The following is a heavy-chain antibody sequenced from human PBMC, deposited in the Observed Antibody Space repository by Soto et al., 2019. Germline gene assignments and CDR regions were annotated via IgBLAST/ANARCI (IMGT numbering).Heavy chain of an antibody. CDR1: GGSISSGDYY. Sequence: SETLSLTCTVSGGSISSGDYYWSWIRQPPGKGLEWIGYIYYSGSTYYNPSLKSRVTISVDTSKNQFSLKLSSVTAADTAVYYCARGGAYDFWSGYPVHGMDVWGQGTTVTVSS. V-gene: IGHV4-30-4*01. CDR2: IYYSGST. J-gene: IGHJ6*02. CDR3: ARGGAYDFWSGYPVHGMDV. D-gene: IGHD3-3*01.